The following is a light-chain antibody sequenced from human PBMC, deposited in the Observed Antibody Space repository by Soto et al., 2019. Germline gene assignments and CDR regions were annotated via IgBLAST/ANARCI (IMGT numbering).Light chain of an antibody. CDR1: QSVSRS. J-gene: IGKJ1*01. Sequence: QLSQSPSSLSASVGVRVIITCRASQSVSRSLNSYQQKPGQPPKLLLYAASTLHSGVPSRFSGSGSGTEFTLTISSLQPEDFATFCCQQNAITPPWTFGQGTKV. V-gene: IGKV1-39*01. CDR2: AAS. CDR3: QQNAITPPWT.